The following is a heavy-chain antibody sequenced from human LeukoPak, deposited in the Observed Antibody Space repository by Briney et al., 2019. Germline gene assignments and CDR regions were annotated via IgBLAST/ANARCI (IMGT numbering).Heavy chain of an antibody. J-gene: IGHJ4*02. Sequence: ASVKVSCKASGYTFTGYYMHWVRQATGQGLEWMGWMNPDSGNTGYAQKFQGRVTITRNTSISTAYMELSSLRSEDTAVYYCARSARTLGYCSSTSCYDFDYWGQGTLVTVSS. CDR1: GYTFTGYY. CDR2: MNPDSGNT. D-gene: IGHD2-2*01. V-gene: IGHV1-8*03. CDR3: ARSARTLGYCSSTSCYDFDY.